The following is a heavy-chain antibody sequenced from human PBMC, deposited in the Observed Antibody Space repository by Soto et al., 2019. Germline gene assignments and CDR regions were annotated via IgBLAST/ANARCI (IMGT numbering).Heavy chain of an antibody. CDR1: GVSITTYY. CDR3: AGDRNSAVWALY. D-gene: IGHD1-26*01. V-gene: IGHV4-59*01. CDR2: VHYGGTT. J-gene: IGHJ4*01. Sequence: QVQVQESGPGLVKPSETLSLTCSVTGVSITTYYWSWIRQSPGKAPEWIGCVHYGGTTNYNPSLERRVIISRDTSRNQFARQLNSVTAADTALYYCAGDRNSAVWALYWGGGARVTVSP.